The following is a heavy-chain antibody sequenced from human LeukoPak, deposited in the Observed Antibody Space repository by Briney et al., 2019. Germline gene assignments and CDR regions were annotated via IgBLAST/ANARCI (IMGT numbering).Heavy chain of an antibody. D-gene: IGHD4-23*01. Sequence: PGGSLRLSCAASGFTFNNFGMHWVRQAPGKGLEWVSFIGYEGVHKYYADSVKGRFTISKDNSKATLYLQMNSLRPEDTAVYYCARDLHGSYSSHYWGQGTLVTVFS. CDR1: GFTFNNFG. CDR2: IGYEGVHK. CDR3: ARDLHGSYSSHY. J-gene: IGHJ4*02. V-gene: IGHV3-30*02.